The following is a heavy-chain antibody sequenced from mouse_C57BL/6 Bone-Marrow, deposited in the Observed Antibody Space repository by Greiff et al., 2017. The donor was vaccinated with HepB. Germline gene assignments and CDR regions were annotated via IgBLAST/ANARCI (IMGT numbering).Heavy chain of an antibody. Sequence: VQLKESGGGLVQPGGSLKLSCAASGFTFSDYYMYWVRQTPEKRLEWVAYISNGGGSTYYPDTVKGRFTISRDNAKNTLYLQMSRLKSEDTAMYYCARRAGAMDYWGQGTSVTVSS. CDR3: ARRAGAMDY. V-gene: IGHV5-12*01. J-gene: IGHJ4*01. CDR2: ISNGGGST. CDR1: GFTFSDYY.